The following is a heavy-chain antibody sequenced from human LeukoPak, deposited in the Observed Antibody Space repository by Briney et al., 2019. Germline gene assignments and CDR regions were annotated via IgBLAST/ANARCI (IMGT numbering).Heavy chain of an antibody. CDR1: GFTFSRYW. V-gene: IGHV3-30*18. CDR2: ISYDGSNK. J-gene: IGHJ4*02. CDR3: AKLYSSSSRGGYY. D-gene: IGHD6-13*01. Sequence: PGGSLRLSCVASGFTFSRYWMSWVRQAPGRGLEWVAVISYDGSNKYYADSVKGRFTISRDNSKNTLYLQMNSLRAEDTAVYYCAKLYSSSSRGGYYWGQGTLVTVSS.